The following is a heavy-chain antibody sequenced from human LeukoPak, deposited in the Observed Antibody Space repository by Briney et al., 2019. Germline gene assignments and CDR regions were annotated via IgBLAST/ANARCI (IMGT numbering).Heavy chain of an antibody. CDR2: MNPNSGNT. V-gene: IGHV1-8*03. Sequence: GASVKVSCKASGYTFTSYDINWVRQATGQGLEWMGWMNPNSGNTGYAQKFQGRVTITRNTSISTAYMELSSLRSKDTAVYYCARVPAATHYTYYFDYWGQGTLVTVSS. D-gene: IGHD2-2*01. J-gene: IGHJ4*02. CDR1: GYTFTSYD. CDR3: ARVPAATHYTYYFDY.